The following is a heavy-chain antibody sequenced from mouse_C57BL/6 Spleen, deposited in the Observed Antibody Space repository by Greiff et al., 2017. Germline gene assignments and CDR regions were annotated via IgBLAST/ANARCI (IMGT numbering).Heavy chain of an antibody. V-gene: IGHV1-18*01. CDR2: INPNNGGT. D-gene: IGHD4-1*01. J-gene: IGHJ3*01. CDR3: AANWDSWFAY. CDR1: GYTFTDYN. Sequence: EVQLLQSGPELVKPGASVKIPCKASGYTFTDYNMDWVKQSHGKSLEWIGDINPNNGGTIYNQKFKGKATLTVDKSSSTAYMELRSLTSEDTAVYYCAANWDSWFAYWGQGTLVTVSA.